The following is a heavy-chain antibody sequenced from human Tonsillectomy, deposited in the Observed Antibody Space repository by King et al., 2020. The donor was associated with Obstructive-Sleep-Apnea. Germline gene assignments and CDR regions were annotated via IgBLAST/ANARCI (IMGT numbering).Heavy chain of an antibody. V-gene: IGHV1-8*01. CDR2: MSPNSGNT. CDR1: GYTFTSYD. CDR3: SSTVVTLGAPDGY. J-gene: IGHJ4*02. D-gene: IGHD4-23*01. Sequence: QLVQSGAEVKKPGASVKVSCRASGYTFTSYDINWVRQATGQGLEWVGRMSPNSGNTGYAQKFQGRVTMTRNTSISTAYMELSSLRSEDTAVYYCSSTVVTLGAPDGYWGQGTLVTVSS.